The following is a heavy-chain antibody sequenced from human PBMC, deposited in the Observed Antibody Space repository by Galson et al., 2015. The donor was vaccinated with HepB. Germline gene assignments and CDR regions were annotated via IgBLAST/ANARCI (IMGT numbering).Heavy chain of an antibody. D-gene: IGHD2/OR15-2a*01. CDR2: ITGFTGNT. V-gene: IGHV1-18*04. CDR3: ARDRSNNDY. Sequence: SVKVSCKASGYRLTNNGISWVRQAPGQGLEWMGWITGFTGNTNYAQNFQDRVTMTRDMSTNTAYMELRSLRSDDTAAYYCARDRSNNDYWGQGTLVTVSS. J-gene: IGHJ4*02. CDR1: GYRLTNNG.